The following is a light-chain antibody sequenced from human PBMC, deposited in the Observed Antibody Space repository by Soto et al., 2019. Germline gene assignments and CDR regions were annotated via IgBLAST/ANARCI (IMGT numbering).Light chain of an antibody. J-gene: IGKJ1*01. CDR2: GAA. Sequence: EIAMTQSPVILSVSPGERATLSCRASQSVGTNLAWYQQKPGQAPRLLISGAATRATGIPARYSGRGSGTEFTLTVSSLQSEDFAVYYCQQYNNWPRTFGQGTKVDIK. V-gene: IGKV3-15*01. CDR3: QQYNNWPRT. CDR1: QSVGTN.